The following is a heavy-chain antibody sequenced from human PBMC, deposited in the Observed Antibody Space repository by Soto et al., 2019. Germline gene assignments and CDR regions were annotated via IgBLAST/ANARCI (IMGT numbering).Heavy chain of an antibody. CDR3: AKAGGASSGTFDY. CDR1: GLTFSSYG. J-gene: IGHJ4*02. Sequence: PGGSLRLSCAASGLTFSSYGMHWVRQAPGKGLEWVAVISYDGSNKYYADSVKGRFTISRDNSKNTLYLQMNSLRAEDTAVYYCAKAGGASSGTFDYWGQGTLVTVSS. V-gene: IGHV3-30*18. D-gene: IGHD6-19*01. CDR2: ISYDGSNK.